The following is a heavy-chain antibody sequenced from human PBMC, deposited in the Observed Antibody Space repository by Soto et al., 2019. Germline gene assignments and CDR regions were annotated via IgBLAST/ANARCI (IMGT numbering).Heavy chain of an antibody. CDR3: ARTSLVDAPKVDY. CDR1: GGSIGSGDYY. J-gene: IGHJ4*02. V-gene: IGHV4-31*03. CDR2: IYYSGST. D-gene: IGHD2-8*01. Sequence: PSETLSLTCTVSGGSIGSGDYYWSWISQVPGKGLEWIGYIYYSGSTYYNPSLKSRVAMSVDTSKNQFSLKMRSVTAADTAVYYCARTSLVDAPKVDYWGQGTLVTVSS.